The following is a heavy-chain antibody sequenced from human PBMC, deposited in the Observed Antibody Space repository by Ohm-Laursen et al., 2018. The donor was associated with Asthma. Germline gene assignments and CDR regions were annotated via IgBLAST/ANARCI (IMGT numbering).Heavy chain of an antibody. V-gene: IGHV3-64D*08. D-gene: IGHD6-19*01. J-gene: IGHJ6*02. CDR2: MNGNGDTT. CDR1: GFTFSSYT. Sequence: SLRLSCAAPGFTFSSYTMHWVRQAPGKGLDYVSSMNGNGDTTHYADSVKGRFTISRDNSKNTLYLQMSSLRAEDTAVYYCARVLEVSSGWYYYYYGMDVWGQGTTVTVSS. CDR3: ARVLEVSSGWYYYYYGMDV.